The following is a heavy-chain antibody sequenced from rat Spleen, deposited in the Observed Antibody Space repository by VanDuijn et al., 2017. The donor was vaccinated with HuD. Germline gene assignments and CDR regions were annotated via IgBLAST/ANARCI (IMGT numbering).Heavy chain of an antibody. D-gene: IGHD5-1*01. CDR3: VRLLGAPDCYFDF. Sequence: EVQLVESGGGLVQPGRSMKLSCAASGFTFSNYYMAWVRQAPTKGLEWVASINTGGGNTYYRGSVKGRFTISRDNAKSTLYLQMDSLRSEDTATYYGVRLLGAPDCYFDFWGPGTMVTVSS. CDR1: GFTFSNYY. V-gene: IGHV5-25*01. J-gene: IGHJ1*01. CDR2: INTGGGNT.